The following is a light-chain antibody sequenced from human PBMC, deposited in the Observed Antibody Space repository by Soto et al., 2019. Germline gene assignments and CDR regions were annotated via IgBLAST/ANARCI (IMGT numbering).Light chain of an antibody. CDR2: SNN. J-gene: IGLJ1*01. CDR3: AAWDDSLNGYV. V-gene: IGLV1-44*01. Sequence: QSVLTQPPSASGTPGQRVTISCPGSSSNIGSNTVNWYQQLPGTAPKLLIYSNNQRPSGVPDRFSGSKSGTSASLAISGLQSEDEADYCCAAWDDSLNGYVFGTGTKVTVL. CDR1: SSNIGSNT.